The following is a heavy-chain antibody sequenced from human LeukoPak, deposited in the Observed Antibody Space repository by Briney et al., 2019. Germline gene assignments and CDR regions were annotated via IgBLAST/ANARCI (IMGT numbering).Heavy chain of an antibody. CDR3: ARRRYSSGWYFDY. V-gene: IGHV4-59*08. CDR2: IYYSGST. D-gene: IGHD6-19*01. Sequence: SETLSLTCTVSGGSISSYYWSWIRQPPGKGLEWIGYIYYSGSTNYNPSLKSRVTISVDTSKNQFSLKLSSVTAADTAVYYCARRRYSSGWYFDYWGQGTLVTVSS. J-gene: IGHJ4*02. CDR1: GGSISSYY.